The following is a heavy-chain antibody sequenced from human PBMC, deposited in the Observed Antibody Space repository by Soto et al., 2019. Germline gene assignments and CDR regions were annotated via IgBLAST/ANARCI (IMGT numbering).Heavy chain of an antibody. D-gene: IGHD5-18*01. CDR2: IYHSGST. CDR1: GGSISTNNW. J-gene: IGHJ4*02. V-gene: IGHV4-4*02. CDR3: AREAVDTDMADYS. Sequence: QVQLQESGPGLVKPSGTLSLTCAVSGGSISTNNWWSWVRQPPGKGLEWIGEIYHSGSTNYNSSLKSRVTISVDESKNQFSLKLTSVTAADTAVYYCAREAVDTDMADYSWGQGTLVTVSS.